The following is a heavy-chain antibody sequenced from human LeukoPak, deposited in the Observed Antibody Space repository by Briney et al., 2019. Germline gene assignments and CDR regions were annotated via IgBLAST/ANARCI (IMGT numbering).Heavy chain of an antibody. CDR1: GFTFSSYS. Sequence: GGSLRLSCAASGFTFSSYSMNWVRQAPGKGLEWVSSISSSSSYIYYADSVKGRFTISRDNSKNTLYLQMNSLRAEDTAIYYCAKDLGYSYGWINNWGQGTLVTVSS. J-gene: IGHJ4*02. CDR3: AKDLGYSYGWINN. D-gene: IGHD5-18*01. V-gene: IGHV3-21*04. CDR2: ISSSSSYI.